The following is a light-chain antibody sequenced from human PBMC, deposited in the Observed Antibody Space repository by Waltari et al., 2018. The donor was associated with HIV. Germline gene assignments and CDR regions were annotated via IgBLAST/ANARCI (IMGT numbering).Light chain of an antibody. J-gene: IGLJ2*01. CDR3: LLSCSGARV. Sequence: QAVVTQEPSLTVSPGGTVTLTCASRTGAVTSDHYPYWFQQKPGQAPRTLIYDTTNKQAWTPARFSGSLLGGKAALTLSGAQPEDEAEYYCLLSCSGARVFGGGTKLTVL. CDR1: TGAVTSDHY. V-gene: IGLV7-46*01. CDR2: DTT.